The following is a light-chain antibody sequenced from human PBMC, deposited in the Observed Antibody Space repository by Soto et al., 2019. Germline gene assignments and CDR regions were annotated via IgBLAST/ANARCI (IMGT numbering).Light chain of an antibody. CDR1: QSIDGN. CDR2: DAS. V-gene: IGKV3-11*01. Sequence: IVLTQSPATLSVSPVEGATLSCRASQSIDGNLAWYQQKPGQAPRLLIYDASNRATGIPARFSGSGSGTDFTLTISSLEPEDFAVYYCQQRSNLITFGQGTRREIK. CDR3: QQRSNLIT. J-gene: IGKJ5*01.